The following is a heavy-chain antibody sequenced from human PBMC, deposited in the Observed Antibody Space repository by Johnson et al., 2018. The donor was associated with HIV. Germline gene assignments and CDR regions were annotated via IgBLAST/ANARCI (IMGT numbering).Heavy chain of an antibody. V-gene: IGHV3-30*18. CDR2: ISHDGYNE. D-gene: IGHD3-16*01. CDR3: AKPPSMGADAFDI. CDR1: GFSFGTYA. J-gene: IGHJ3*02. Sequence: VQLVESGGGVVQPGRSLRLSCAASGFSFGTYAMHWVRQAPGKGLEWVAVISHDGYNEDYGDSVKGRFTISRDNSKNTLYLQMSSLRPEDTAVYYCAKPPSMGADAFDIWGQGTMVTVSS.